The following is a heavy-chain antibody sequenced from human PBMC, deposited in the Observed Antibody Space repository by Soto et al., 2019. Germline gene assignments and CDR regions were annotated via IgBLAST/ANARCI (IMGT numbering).Heavy chain of an antibody. V-gene: IGHV5-10-1*03. Sequence: EVQLVQSGAEVKKPGESLRISCKGSGYSFTSYWISWVRQMPGKGLEWMGRIDPSDSYTNYSPSFQGHVTISADKSINHGYPQWKSLEASDTAMDYCARGMLNWFDPWGQGTLVTVSS. CDR3: ARGMLNWFDP. D-gene: IGHD2-8*01. CDR2: IDPSDSYT. CDR1: GYSFTSYW. J-gene: IGHJ5*02.